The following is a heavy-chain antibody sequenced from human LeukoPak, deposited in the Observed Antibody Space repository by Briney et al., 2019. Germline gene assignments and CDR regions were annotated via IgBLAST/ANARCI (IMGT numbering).Heavy chain of an antibody. J-gene: IGHJ1*01. V-gene: IGHV1-8*01. CDR1: GYTFTSYD. D-gene: IGHD3-10*01. CDR3: ARVYYGSGSYAPRYFQH. Sequence: ASVKVSCKASGYTFTSYDINWVRQATGQGLEWMGWMNPNSGNTGYAQKFQGRVTMTRSTSISTAYMELSSLRSEDTAVYYCARVYYGSGSYAPRYFQHWGQGTLVTVSS. CDR2: MNPNSGNT.